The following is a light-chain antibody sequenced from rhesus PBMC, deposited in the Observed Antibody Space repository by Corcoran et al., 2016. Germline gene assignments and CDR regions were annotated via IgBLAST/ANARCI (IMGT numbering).Light chain of an antibody. Sequence: DIQMTQSPSSLSASVGDKVTITCRASQGISSWLAWYQQKPGKAHKLLIYAASSLQSGVPSRFSGSGYGTDYTLTISSLQPEDFATYYCQQGYNTPFTFGPGTKLDIK. CDR3: QQGYNTPFT. CDR2: AAS. J-gene: IGKJ3*01. V-gene: IGKV1-18*01. CDR1: QGISSW.